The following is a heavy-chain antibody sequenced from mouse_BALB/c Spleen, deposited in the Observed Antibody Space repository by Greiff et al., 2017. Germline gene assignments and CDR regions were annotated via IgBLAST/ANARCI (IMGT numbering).Heavy chain of an antibody. CDR3: TRSRTFYYGSSYDY. D-gene: IGHD1-1*01. V-gene: IGHV1-15*01. J-gene: IGHJ2*01. Sequence: LVESGAELVRPGASVTLSCKASGYTFTDYEMHWVKQTPVHGLEWIGAIDPETGGTAYNQKFKGKATLTADKSSSTAYMELRSLTSEDSAVYYCTRSRTFYYGSSYDYWGQGTTLTVSS. CDR1: GYTFTDYE. CDR2: IDPETGGT.